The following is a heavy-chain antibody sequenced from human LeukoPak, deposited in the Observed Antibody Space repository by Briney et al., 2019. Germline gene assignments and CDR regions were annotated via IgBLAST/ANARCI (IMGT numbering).Heavy chain of an antibody. CDR1: GVIVSSNY. D-gene: IGHD3-3*01. Sequence: PGGSLRLSCAASGVIVSSNYMSWVRQTPGKGLEWVSVLYSGGRIYYADSVEGRFTISRDNSKNTLYLQMNSLRVEDTAVYYCALGGSGWFDPWGQGTLVTVSS. CDR3: ALGGSGWFDP. J-gene: IGHJ5*02. V-gene: IGHV3-66*02. CDR2: LYSGGRI.